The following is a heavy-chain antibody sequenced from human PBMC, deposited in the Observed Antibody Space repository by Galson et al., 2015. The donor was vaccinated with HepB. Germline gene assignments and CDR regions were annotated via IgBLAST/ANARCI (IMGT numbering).Heavy chain of an antibody. CDR2: FYPDDSDT. Sequence: QSGAEVTKPGESLKISCKGSGYSFTGYWIGWVRQMPGKGLEWIGIFYPDDSDTRYSPSFQGRVTISADKSISTAYLQWSSLKASDTAMYYCASGATASYFDFWGQGTQVIVSA. CDR3: ASGATASYFDF. V-gene: IGHV5-51*03. CDR1: GYSFTGYW. J-gene: IGHJ4*02. D-gene: IGHD1-26*01.